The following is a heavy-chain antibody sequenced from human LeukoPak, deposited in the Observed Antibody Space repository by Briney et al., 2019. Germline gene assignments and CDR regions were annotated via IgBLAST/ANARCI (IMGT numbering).Heavy chain of an antibody. CDR3: ARVSYDFWRGINWFDP. CDR2: IYYSGST. Sequence: SETLSLTCTVSGGSISSGDYYWSWIRQPPGKGLEWIGYIYYSGSTNYNPSLKSRVTISVDTSKNQFSLKLSSVTAADTAVYYCARVSYDFWRGINWFDPWGQGTLVTVSS. J-gene: IGHJ5*02. CDR1: GGSISSGDYY. V-gene: IGHV4-61*08. D-gene: IGHD3-3*01.